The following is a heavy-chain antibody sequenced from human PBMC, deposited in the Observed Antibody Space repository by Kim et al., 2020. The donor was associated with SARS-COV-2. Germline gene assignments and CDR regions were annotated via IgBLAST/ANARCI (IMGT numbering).Heavy chain of an antibody. J-gene: IGHJ4*02. CDR3: ARDFLIVDGDYSSGY. D-gene: IGHD4-17*01. V-gene: IGHV3-30*04. Sequence: DSVKGRFTHTRDNSQNTLYLQTNGLRAEDTAVYYCARDFLIVDGDYSSGYWGQGTLVTVSS.